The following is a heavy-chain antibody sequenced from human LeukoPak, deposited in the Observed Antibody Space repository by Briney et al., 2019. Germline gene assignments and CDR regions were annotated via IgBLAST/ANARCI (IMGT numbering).Heavy chain of an antibody. CDR3: ARGGGYNPFDY. CDR2: IWYDGSNK. V-gene: IGHV3-33*01. Sequence: GGSLRLSCAASGFTFSSYGVHWVRQAPGKGLEWVAVIWYDGSNKYYADSVKGRFTISRDNSKNTLYLQMNSLRAKDTAVYYCARGGGYNPFDYWGQGTLVTVSS. J-gene: IGHJ4*02. CDR1: GFTFSSYG. D-gene: IGHD5-24*01.